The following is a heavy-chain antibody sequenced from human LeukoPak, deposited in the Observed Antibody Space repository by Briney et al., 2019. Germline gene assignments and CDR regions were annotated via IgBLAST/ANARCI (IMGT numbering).Heavy chain of an antibody. D-gene: IGHD4-23*01. V-gene: IGHV4-61*01. Sequence: SGPGPAKPSQTLSLTCTVPGGSVSSRRYYRTWIRQPPGKGLEWIGYIYYSGSTNYNPSLKSRVTISVDTSKNQFSLKLSSVTAADTAVYYCARDNYGGIDYWGQGTLVTVSS. CDR2: IYYSGST. CDR3: ARDNYGGIDY. J-gene: IGHJ4*02. CDR1: GGSVSSRRYY.